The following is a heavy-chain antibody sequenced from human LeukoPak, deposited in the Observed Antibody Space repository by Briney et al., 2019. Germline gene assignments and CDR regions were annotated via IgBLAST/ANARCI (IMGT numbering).Heavy chain of an antibody. CDR3: ARAVTTIAPNWFDP. CDR1: GYTFTSYD. V-gene: IGHV1-8*01. Sequence: GASVKVSCKASGYTFTSYDINWVRQATGQGLEWMGWMNPNSGNTGYAQKFQGGVTMTRNTSMSTAYMELSSLRSEDTAVYYCARAVTTIAPNWFDPWGQGTLVTVSS. J-gene: IGHJ5*02. D-gene: IGHD4-11*01. CDR2: MNPNSGNT.